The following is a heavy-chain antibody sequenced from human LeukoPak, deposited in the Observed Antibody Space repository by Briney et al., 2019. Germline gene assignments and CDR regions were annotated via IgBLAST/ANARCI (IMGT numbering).Heavy chain of an antibody. CDR3: ATRGPQQLVDY. CDR1: GFTFSSYW. CDR2: MSSGGTYI. D-gene: IGHD6-13*01. J-gene: IGHJ4*02. V-gene: IGHV3-21*01. Sequence: GGSLRLSCAASGFTFSSYWMSWVRQAPGKGPEWVSSMSSGGTYIYYADSVKGRFTISRDNAKNSLYLQMNSLRVEDTAVYYCATRGPQQLVDYWGQGTLVTVSS.